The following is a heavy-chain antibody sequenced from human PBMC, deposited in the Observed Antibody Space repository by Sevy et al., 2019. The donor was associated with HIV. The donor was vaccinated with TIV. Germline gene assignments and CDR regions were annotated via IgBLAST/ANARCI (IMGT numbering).Heavy chain of an antibody. D-gene: IGHD1-26*01. J-gene: IGHJ4*02. CDR2: ISYDGSNK. CDR1: GFTFSSYA. Sequence: GGSLRLSCAASGFTFSSYAMHWVRQAPGKGLEWVAVISYDGSNKYYGDSVKGRFTISRDNSKNTLYLQMNSLRAEDTAGYYWARDARRVGATSHFDYWGQGTLVTVSS. V-gene: IGHV3-30-3*01. CDR3: ARDARRVGATSHFDY.